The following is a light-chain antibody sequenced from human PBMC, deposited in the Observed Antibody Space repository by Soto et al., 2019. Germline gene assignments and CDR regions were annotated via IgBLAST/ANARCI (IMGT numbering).Light chain of an antibody. J-gene: IGKJ2*01. CDR1: QSVSSY. Sequence: EIVLTQSPAPLSLSPGERATLSCRASQSVSSYLAWYQHKPGQAPRLLIYDASNRATGIPARFSGSGSGTDFTLTISSLEPEDFAVYYCQQRSNWPPYTFGQGTKLEIK. CDR3: QQRSNWPPYT. CDR2: DAS. V-gene: IGKV3-11*01.